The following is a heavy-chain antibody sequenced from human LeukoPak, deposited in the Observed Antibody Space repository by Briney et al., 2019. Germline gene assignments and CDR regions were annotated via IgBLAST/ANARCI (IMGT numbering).Heavy chain of an antibody. J-gene: IGHJ3*02. Sequence: SETLSLTCIVSVGPIRSTGYYWGWIRQPPGKGLEWIGCIYYSGRTYYNPSLKSRVSISVDMSKSQFSLRLTSVTAADTAVNYCARKNDFDIWGQGTLVTVSS. D-gene: IGHD2/OR15-2a*01. V-gene: IGHV4-39*07. CDR3: ARKNDFDI. CDR1: VGPIRSTGYY. CDR2: IYYSGRT.